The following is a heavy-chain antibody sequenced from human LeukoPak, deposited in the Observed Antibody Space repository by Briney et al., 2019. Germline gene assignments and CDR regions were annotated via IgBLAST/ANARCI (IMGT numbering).Heavy chain of an antibody. J-gene: IGHJ6*03. CDR2: ISSSGSTI. CDR3: ARDQGSGINYYYYYMDV. Sequence: PGGSLRLSCAASGFTFSSYAMHWVRQAPGKGLEWVSYISSSGSTIYYADSVKGRFTISRDNAKNSLYLQMNSLRAEDTAVYYCARDQGSGINYYYYYMDVWGKGTTVTVSS. D-gene: IGHD3-10*01. CDR1: GFTFSSYA. V-gene: IGHV3-48*04.